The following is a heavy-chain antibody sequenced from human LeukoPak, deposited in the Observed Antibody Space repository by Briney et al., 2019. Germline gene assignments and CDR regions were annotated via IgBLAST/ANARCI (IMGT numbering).Heavy chain of an antibody. V-gene: IGHV1-18*01. D-gene: IGHD3-22*01. J-gene: IGHJ4*02. CDR2: ISVDNGNT. CDR1: GYTFTSLG. CDR3: ARDCDRSGYYCY. Sequence: GASVKVSCKASGYTFTSLGISWVRQAPGQGLEWMGWISVDNGNTYYAQKLQGRVTLTTDTSTSTAYMELRSLRSDDTAVYYCARDCDRSGYYCYWGQGTQVTVSS.